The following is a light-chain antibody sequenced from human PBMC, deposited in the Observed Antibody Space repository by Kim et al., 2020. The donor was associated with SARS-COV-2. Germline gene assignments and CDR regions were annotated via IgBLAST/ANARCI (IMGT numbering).Light chain of an antibody. CDR2: GAS. CDR3: QQYGSSPRT. Sequence: SPGERATLSCRASQSVSSSYLAWYQQKPGQAPRLLIYGASSRATGIPDRFSGSGSGTDLTLTISRLEPEEVAVYYCQQYGSSPRTFGQGTKVEIK. CDR1: QSVSSSY. V-gene: IGKV3-20*01. J-gene: IGKJ1*01.